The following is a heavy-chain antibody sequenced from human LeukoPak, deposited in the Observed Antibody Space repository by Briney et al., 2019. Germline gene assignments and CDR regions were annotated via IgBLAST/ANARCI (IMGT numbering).Heavy chain of an antibody. D-gene: IGHD6-25*01. V-gene: IGHV3-66*01. CDR2: IYSGGST. CDR3: ARGVRRRPDAFDI. CDR1: GFTVSSNY. J-gene: IGHJ3*02. Sequence: PGGSLRLSCAASGFTVSSNYMSWVRQAPGKGLAWVSVIYSGGSTYYADSVKGRFTISRDNSKNTLYLQMNSLRAEDTAVYYCARGVRRRPDAFDIWGQGTMVTVSS.